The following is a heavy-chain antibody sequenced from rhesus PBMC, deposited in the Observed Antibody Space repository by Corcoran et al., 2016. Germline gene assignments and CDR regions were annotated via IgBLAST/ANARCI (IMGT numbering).Heavy chain of an antibody. CDR3: AREGGS. CDR2: IYGIGSST. CDR1: GGSISVSY. D-gene: IGHD1-44*02. Sequence: QVQLQESGPGLVKPSETLSVTCAVSGGSISVSYWSWIRQAPGKGLEWIGYIYGIGSSTNYNPSLKSRVTLSVDTSKKQLSLKLSPVTTADTAVYYCAREGGSWGQGALVTVSS. J-gene: IGHJ1*01. V-gene: IGHV4-169*02.